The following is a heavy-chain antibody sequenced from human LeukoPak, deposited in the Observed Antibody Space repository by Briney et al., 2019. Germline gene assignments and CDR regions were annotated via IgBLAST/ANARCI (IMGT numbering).Heavy chain of an antibody. CDR3: VRPRSPASNDGGY. D-gene: IGHD1-1*01. CDR2: ISSTSSYK. CDR1: GFTFSSYS. J-gene: IGHJ4*02. V-gene: IGHV3-21*01. Sequence: GGSLRLSCEASGFTFSSYSMKWVRQAPGKGLEWVSCISSTSSYKYYADSVKGRYTISRDNAKNSLYLQLNSLRAEDTALYYCVRPRSPASNDGGYWGQGTLVTVSS.